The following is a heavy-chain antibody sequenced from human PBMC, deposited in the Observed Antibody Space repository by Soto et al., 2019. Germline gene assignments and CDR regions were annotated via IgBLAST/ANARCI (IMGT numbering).Heavy chain of an antibody. J-gene: IGHJ4*02. CDR2: IYYSGST. D-gene: IGHD4-17*01. CDR3: ARVHYCDYDHDY. V-gene: IGHV4-31*03. CDR1: GGSVSSGGYY. Sequence: PSGTLSLSCTVSGGSVSSGGYYWSWIRQHPGKGLEWIGYIYYSGSTYYSPSLKSRVTISVDTSKNQFSLKLSSVTAADTAVYYCARVHYCDYDHDYWGQGTLVTVSS.